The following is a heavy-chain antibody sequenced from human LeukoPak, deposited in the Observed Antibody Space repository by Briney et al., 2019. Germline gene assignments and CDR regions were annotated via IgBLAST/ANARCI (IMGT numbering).Heavy chain of an antibody. CDR1: GTSLSLFH. CDR2: IYTNGAT. J-gene: IGHJ4*02. D-gene: IGHD6-6*01. Sequence: SETLSLTRTVSGTSLSLFHWTWFRQPAGKRPEWIGLIYTNGATTLNPSLKSRVAMSVDLANNQLFPTLASVTAAHTAMYYCARKDGDYWGQGTLVTVSS. CDR3: ARKDGDY. V-gene: IGHV4-4*07.